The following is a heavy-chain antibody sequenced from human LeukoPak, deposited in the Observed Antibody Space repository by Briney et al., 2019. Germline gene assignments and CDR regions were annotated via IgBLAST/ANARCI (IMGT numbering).Heavy chain of an antibody. V-gene: IGHV3-53*01. CDR2: LYSGGIT. CDR1: GFTVSSNY. D-gene: IGHD5-12*01. Sequence: PGGSLRLSCAASGFTVSSNYMSWLRQAPGKGLEWVSVLYSGGITYYADSVKGRFSISRDNSKNTLYLQMNSLRAEDTAVYYCAREATARLFDYWGQGTLVTVS. CDR3: AREATARLFDY. J-gene: IGHJ4*02.